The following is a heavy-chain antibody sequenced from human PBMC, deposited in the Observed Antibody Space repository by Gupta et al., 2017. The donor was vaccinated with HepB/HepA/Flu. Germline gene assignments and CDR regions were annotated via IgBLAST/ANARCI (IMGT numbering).Heavy chain of an antibody. CDR1: GGSIRSYY. CDR3: ARHRRGDAFDI. Sequence: QVQLQESGPGLVKPSETLSLTCTVSGGSIRSYYWSWIRQPQGKGLEWIGYIYYSGSSNYNPSLKSRLTTSVETSKNQCSLKLSSVTAADTAVYYCARHRRGDAFDIWGQGTMVTVSS. J-gene: IGHJ3*02. V-gene: IGHV4-59*08. CDR2: IYYSGSS.